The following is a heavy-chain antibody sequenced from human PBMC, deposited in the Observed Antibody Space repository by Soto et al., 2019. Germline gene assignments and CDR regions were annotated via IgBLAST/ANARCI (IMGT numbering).Heavy chain of an antibody. D-gene: IGHD3-16*02. CDR2: INPNSGGT. J-gene: IGHJ4*02. Sequence: ASVKVSCKASGYTFTGYYMHWVRQAPGQGLEWMGWINPNSGGTNYAQNFQGWDTMTRDTSISTAYMELSRLRSDDTAVYYCARADRAIYDYIWGSYLFDYWGQGTLVTVSS. CDR1: GYTFTGYY. V-gene: IGHV1-2*04. CDR3: ARADRAIYDYIWGSYLFDY.